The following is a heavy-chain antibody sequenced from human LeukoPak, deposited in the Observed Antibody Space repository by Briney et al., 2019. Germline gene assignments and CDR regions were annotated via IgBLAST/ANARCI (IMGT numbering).Heavy chain of an antibody. CDR1: GGTFSSYA. Sequence: SVKVSCKASGGTFSSYAISWVRQAPGQGLEWMGGIIPIFGTANYAQEFQGRVTITADESTSTAYMELSSLRSEDTAVYYCASEIAMTGYFDYWGQGTLVTVSS. V-gene: IGHV1-69*01. CDR3: ASEIAMTGYFDY. J-gene: IGHJ4*02. CDR2: IIPIFGTA. D-gene: IGHD6-19*01.